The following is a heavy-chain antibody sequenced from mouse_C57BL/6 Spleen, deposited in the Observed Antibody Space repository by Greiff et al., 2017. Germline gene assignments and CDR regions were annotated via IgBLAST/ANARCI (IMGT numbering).Heavy chain of an antibody. D-gene: IGHD2-1*01. CDR1: GFSLTSYG. CDR2: IWSGGST. J-gene: IGHJ4*01. CDR3: ACPMVTTYYYAMDY. V-gene: IGHV2-2*01. Sequence: VKLQESGPGLVQPSQSLSITCTVSGFSLTSYGVHWVRQSPGQGLEWLGVIWSGGSTDYNAAFISRLSISKDNSKSQVFFKMNSLQADDTAIYYCACPMVTTYYYAMDYWGQGTSVTVSS.